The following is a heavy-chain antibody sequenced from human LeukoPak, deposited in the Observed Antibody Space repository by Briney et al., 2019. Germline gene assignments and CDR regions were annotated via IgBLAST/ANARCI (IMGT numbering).Heavy chain of an antibody. V-gene: IGHV4-4*07. Sequence: PSETLSLTCTVSGGSISSYYWRWIRQTAGKGLECIWRIYTSGSTNYNPSLNSRVTMSVDTSKVHFSLKLSSVTAADTSVYYCARVYFWSGLIDYWGQGTLVTVSS. CDR2: IYTSGST. CDR3: ARVYFWSGLIDY. CDR1: GGSISSYY. J-gene: IGHJ4*02. D-gene: IGHD3-3*01.